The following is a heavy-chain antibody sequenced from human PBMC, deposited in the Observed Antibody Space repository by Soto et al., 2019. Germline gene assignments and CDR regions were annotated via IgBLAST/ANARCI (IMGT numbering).Heavy chain of an antibody. CDR1: GYTLTELS. D-gene: IGHD1-26*01. V-gene: IGHV1-24*01. CDR3: ATDSYGRSLYYFDY. J-gene: IGHJ4*02. Sequence: ASVKVSCKVSGYTLTELSMHWVRQAPGKGLEWMGGFDPEDGETIYAQKFQGRVTMTEDTSTDTAYMELSSLRSEDMAVYYCATDSYGRSLYYFDYWGQGTLVTVSS. CDR2: FDPEDGET.